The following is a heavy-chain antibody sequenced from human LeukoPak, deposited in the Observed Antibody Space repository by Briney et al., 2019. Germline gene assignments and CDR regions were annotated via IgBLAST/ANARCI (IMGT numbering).Heavy chain of an antibody. CDR3: ASVPLRFWSGEDDAFDI. CDR2: IYYSGST. Sequence: SETLSLTCTVSGGSISSGDYYWSWIRQPPGKGLEWIGYIYYSGSTNYNPSLKSRVTISVDTSKNQFSLKLSSVTAADTAVYYCASVPLRFWSGEDDAFDIWGQGTMVTVSS. D-gene: IGHD3-3*01. V-gene: IGHV4-61*08. J-gene: IGHJ3*02. CDR1: GGSISSGDYY.